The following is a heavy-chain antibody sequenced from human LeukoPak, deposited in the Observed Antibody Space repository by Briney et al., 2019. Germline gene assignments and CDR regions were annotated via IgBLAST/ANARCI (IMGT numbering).Heavy chain of an antibody. CDR3: ARGGGYASPIGY. V-gene: IGHV4-59*01. D-gene: IGHD5-12*01. CDR2: IYHSGST. Sequence: SETLSLTCTLSGGSISTYYWSWIRQPPGKGLEWIGYIYHSGSTNYNPSLKSRVTISVDTSKNQFYLKLSSVTAADTAVYYCARGGGYASPIGYWGQGALVTVSS. CDR1: GGSISTYY. J-gene: IGHJ4*02.